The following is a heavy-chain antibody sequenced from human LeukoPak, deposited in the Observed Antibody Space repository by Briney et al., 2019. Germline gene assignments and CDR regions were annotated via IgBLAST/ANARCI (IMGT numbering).Heavy chain of an antibody. CDR3: ASHHSYDSSGLDDYFDY. Sequence: PGGSLRLSCAASGFTFSSYAMSWVRQAPGTGLEWVSAVSGSGGSTYYADSVKGRFTISRDNSKNTLYLHMNSLRAEDTAVYYCASHHSYDSSGLDDYFDYWGQGTLVTVSS. CDR2: VSGSGGST. CDR1: GFTFSSYA. V-gene: IGHV3-23*01. D-gene: IGHD3-22*01. J-gene: IGHJ4*02.